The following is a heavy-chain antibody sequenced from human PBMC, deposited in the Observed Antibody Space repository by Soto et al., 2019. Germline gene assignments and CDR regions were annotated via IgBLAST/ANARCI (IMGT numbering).Heavy chain of an antibody. J-gene: IGHJ2*01. Sequence: EVQLLESGGGLVQPGGSLRLSCAASGFTFSVYPMAWVRQAPGKGLEWVSSIGDSGGVTYYADSVKGRFSISRDNTQNKLFLQIKILGAEDTAVYYWAKYIVEGANGVCSPSFDLWGRGTLVTVSS. CDR2: IGDSGGVT. CDR1: GFTFSVYP. CDR3: AKYIVEGANGVCSPSFDL. V-gene: IGHV3-23*01. D-gene: IGHD2-21*01.